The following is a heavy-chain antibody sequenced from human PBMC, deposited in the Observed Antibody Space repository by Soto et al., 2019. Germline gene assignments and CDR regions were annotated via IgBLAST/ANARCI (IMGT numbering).Heavy chain of an antibody. CDR1: GGFVSSGSYY. CDR3: ARVERGTATTVVDAFDI. D-gene: IGHD1-1*01. J-gene: IGHJ3*02. V-gene: IGHV4-34*01. Sequence: QVQLQPWGAGLLKPSETLSLTCTVYGGFVSSGSYYWSWIRQPPGKGLEWIGEMSHSGGTHFNPSLMSRVTISVDTSKNQFSLKMSSVTAADTALYYCARVERGTATTVVDAFDIWGPGTMVTVSS. CDR2: MSHSGGT.